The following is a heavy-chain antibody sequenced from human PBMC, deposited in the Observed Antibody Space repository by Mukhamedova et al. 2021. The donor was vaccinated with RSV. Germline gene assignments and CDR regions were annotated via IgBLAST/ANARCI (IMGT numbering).Heavy chain of an antibody. CDR3: ARDAEQYLLLNGWFDP. V-gene: IGHV3-30*07. D-gene: IGHD4-11*01. Sequence: GRFTIFRDNSKNTVYLQMNSLSAEDTAVYYCARDAEQYLLLNGWFDPWGQGTLVTVSS. J-gene: IGHJ5*02.